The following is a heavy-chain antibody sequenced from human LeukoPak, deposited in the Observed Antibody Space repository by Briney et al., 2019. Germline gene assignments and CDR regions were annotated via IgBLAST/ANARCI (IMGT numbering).Heavy chain of an antibody. V-gene: IGHV4-39*01. CDR1: GGSISSSSYY. Sequence: PSETLSLTCTVSGGSISSSSYYWGWIRQPPGKGLEWIGSIYYSGSTYYNPSLKSRVTISVDTSKNQFSLKLSSVTASDTAVYYCARQGWFGELLSPLDYRGQGTLVTVSS. J-gene: IGHJ4*02. CDR3: ARQGWFGELLSPLDY. CDR2: IYYSGST. D-gene: IGHD3-10*01.